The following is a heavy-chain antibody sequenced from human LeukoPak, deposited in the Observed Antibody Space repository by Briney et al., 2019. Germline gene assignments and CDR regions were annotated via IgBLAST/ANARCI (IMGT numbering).Heavy chain of an antibody. J-gene: IGHJ6*02. CDR2: MNPNSGNT. D-gene: IGHD6-19*01. CDR1: GYTFTIYD. CDR3: ARGLSGYGMDV. V-gene: IGHV1-8*01. Sequence: ASVTVSCKASGYTFTIYDINWVRQAPGQGLEWMGWMNPNSGNTGYAQKFQGRVTMTRNTSISTAYMELSSLRSEDTAVYYCARGLSGYGMDVWGQGTTVTVSS.